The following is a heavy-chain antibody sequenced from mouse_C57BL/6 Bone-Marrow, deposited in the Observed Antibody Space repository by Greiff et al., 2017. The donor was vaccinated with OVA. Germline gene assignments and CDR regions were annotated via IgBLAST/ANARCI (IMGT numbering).Heavy chain of an antibody. CDR1: GYTFTSYG. Sequence: QVQLKESGAELARPGASVKLSCKASGYTFTSYGISWVQQRTGQGLEWIGEIYPRSGNTYYNEKFKGKATLTADKSSSTAYRELRSLTSENSAVYFCARRGGVHYYCDYWGQGTTLTVSS. CDR3: ARRGGVHYYCDY. CDR2: IYPRSGNT. V-gene: IGHV1-81*01. J-gene: IGHJ2*01.